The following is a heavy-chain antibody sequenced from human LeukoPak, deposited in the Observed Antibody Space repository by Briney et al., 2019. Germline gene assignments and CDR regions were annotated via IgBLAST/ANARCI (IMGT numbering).Heavy chain of an antibody. Sequence: SETLSLTCTVSGGSISSSYWSWIRQPPGKGLEGIGYIYYSGSTNYNPSLKSRVTISVDTSKNQFSLKLSSVTAADTAVYYCARGSSGWFGYFDYWGQGTLVTVSS. J-gene: IGHJ4*02. CDR3: ARGSSGWFGYFDY. D-gene: IGHD6-19*01. V-gene: IGHV4-59*01. CDR1: GGSISSSY. CDR2: IYYSGST.